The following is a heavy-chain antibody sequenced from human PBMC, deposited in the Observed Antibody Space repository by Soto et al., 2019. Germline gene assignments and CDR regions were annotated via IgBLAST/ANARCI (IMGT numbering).Heavy chain of an antibody. CDR1: GGSISSYY. J-gene: IGHJ4*02. D-gene: IGHD4-17*01. CDR3: ARQNGDYPNPNFDY. Sequence: QVQLQESGPGLVKPSETLSLTCTVSGGSISSYYWSWIWQPAGKGLEWIGRIYTSGSTNYNPSLKRRVTMSVDTSKNQFSLKLSSVTAADTAGHYCARQNGDYPNPNFDYWVQGTLVTVSS. V-gene: IGHV4-4*07. CDR2: IYTSGST.